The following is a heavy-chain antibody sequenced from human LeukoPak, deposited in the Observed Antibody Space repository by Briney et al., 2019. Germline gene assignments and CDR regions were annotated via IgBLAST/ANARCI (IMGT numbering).Heavy chain of an antibody. CDR3: ARLRIERDGYNSPYYFDY. D-gene: IGHD5-24*01. J-gene: IGHJ4*02. CDR2: IYPGDSDT. Sequence: PGESLKISCKGSGYSFTSYWIGWVRQMPGKGLEWMGIIYPGDSDTRYSPSFQGQVTISADKSISTAYLQWSSLKASDTAMYYCARLRIERDGYNSPYYFDYWGQGTLVTVSS. V-gene: IGHV5-51*01. CDR1: GYSFTSYW.